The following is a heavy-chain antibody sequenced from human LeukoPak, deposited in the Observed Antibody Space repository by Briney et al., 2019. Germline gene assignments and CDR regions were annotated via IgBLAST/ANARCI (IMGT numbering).Heavy chain of an antibody. CDR1: GGTFSSYA. Sequence: ASVKVSCKASGGTFSSYAISWVRQAPGQGLEWMGGIIPIFGTANYAQKFQGRVTITADESTSTAYMELSSLRSEDTAVYYCARDYSSGWYEYFQHWGQGTLVTVSS. CDR3: ARDYSSGWYEYFQH. J-gene: IGHJ1*01. D-gene: IGHD6-19*01. V-gene: IGHV1-69*13. CDR2: IIPIFGTA.